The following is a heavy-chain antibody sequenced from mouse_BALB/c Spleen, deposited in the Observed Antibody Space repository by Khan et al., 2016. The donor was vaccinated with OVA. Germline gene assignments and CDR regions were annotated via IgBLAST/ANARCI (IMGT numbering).Heavy chain of an antibody. Sequence: QVQLKQSGPELKKPGETVKISCKASGYTFTNYGMNWVKQAPGKGLKWMGWIYTYTGEPTYADDFKGRFAFSLESSASTAYLQINNLTNEDTATYFCARCSSRAMDYWGQGTSVTVSS. CDR1: GYTFTNYG. CDR2: IYTYTGEP. V-gene: IGHV9-3-1*01. D-gene: IGHD1-1*01. J-gene: IGHJ4*01. CDR3: ARCSSRAMDY.